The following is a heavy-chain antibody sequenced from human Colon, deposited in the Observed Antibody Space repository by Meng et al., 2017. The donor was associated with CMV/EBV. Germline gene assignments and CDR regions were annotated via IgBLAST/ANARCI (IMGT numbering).Heavy chain of an antibody. J-gene: IGHJ4*02. CDR1: VYTFTNFG. Sequence: QVQLVQSGAEVTKPGASVKVSCKTSVYTFTNFGISWVRQAPGQGPEWMAYISPYNGDTNYAQRFQGRVALTTDTSTSTVYMELGSLTSDDTAMYYCARELARGGYWGQGTLVTVSS. V-gene: IGHV1-18*01. CDR2: ISPYNGDT. CDR3: ARELARGGY.